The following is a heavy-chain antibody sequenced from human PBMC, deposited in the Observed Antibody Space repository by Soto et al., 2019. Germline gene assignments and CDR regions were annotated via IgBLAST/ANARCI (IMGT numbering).Heavy chain of an antibody. CDR2: IMPIFGRP. V-gene: IGHV1-69*12. CDR3: ATCLKEAVIGGNYYYGMYV. Sequence: QVQLVQSGAEVKKPGSSVKVSCKASGGTFNNYAFSWVRQAPGQWLEWLGGIMPIFGRPDYAQKFRDRVTNTADESTTTAHMEPSRLRSEDTAVNYCATCLKEAVIGGNYYYGMYVRGQGTTVTVSS. J-gene: IGHJ6*01. CDR1: GGTFNNYA. D-gene: IGHD3-16*02.